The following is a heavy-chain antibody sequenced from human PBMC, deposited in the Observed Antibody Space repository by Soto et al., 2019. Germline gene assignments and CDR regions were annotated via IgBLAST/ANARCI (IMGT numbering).Heavy chain of an antibody. CDR1: GFTFSSYA. D-gene: IGHD5-12*01. J-gene: IGHJ4*02. V-gene: IGHV3-23*01. Sequence: GGSLRLSCAASGFTFSSYAMSWVRQAPGKGLEWVSAISGSGGSTYYADSVKGRFTISRDNSKNTLYLQMNSLRAEDTAVYYCAKDPRNSGYYGYFDYWGQGTLVTVSS. CDR2: ISGSGGST. CDR3: AKDPRNSGYYGYFDY.